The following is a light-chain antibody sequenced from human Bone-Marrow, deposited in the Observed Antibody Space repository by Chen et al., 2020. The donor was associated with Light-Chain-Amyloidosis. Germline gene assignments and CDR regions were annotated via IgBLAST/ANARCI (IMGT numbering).Light chain of an antibody. Sequence: DIQMTQSPSSLSASVGDTVTITCQASQDISNSLNWYQHKPGKAPKLLVWDASNLETGVPSRFSGRGSGAVFTFTISSLQPEDFVTYYCQQYEYLYSFGQGIKLE. CDR3: QQYEYLYS. J-gene: IGKJ2*03. V-gene: IGKV1-33*01. CDR1: QDISNS. CDR2: DAS.